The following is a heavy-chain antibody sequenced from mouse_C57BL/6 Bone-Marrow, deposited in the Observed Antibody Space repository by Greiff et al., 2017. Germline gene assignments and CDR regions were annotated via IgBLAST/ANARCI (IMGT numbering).Heavy chain of an antibody. CDR2: IYPRSGNT. V-gene: IGHV1-81*01. Sequence: QVQLQQSGAELARPGASVKLSCKASGYTFTSYGISWVKQRTGQGLEWIGDIYPRSGNTYYNEKFKGKATLTADKSSSTAYMELRSLTSEYAAVYFCARYGYDGKNYVDYWGQGTTLTVSS. D-gene: IGHD2-2*01. J-gene: IGHJ2*01. CDR1: GYTFTSYG. CDR3: ARYGYDGKNYVDY.